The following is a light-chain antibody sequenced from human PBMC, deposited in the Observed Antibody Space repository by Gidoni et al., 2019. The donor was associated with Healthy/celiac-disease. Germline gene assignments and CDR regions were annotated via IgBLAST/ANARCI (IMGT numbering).Light chain of an antibody. Sequence: DIVMTQPPDSLAVSLGERATINCKSSQSVLYSSNNMNYLAWYQQKPGQPPKLLIYWASTRESGVPDRFSGSGSGTDFTLTISSLQAEDVAVYYCQQYYSTPLTFGGGTKVEIK. V-gene: IGKV4-1*01. CDR3: QQYYSTPLT. CDR2: WAS. J-gene: IGKJ4*01. CDR1: QSVLYSSNNMNY.